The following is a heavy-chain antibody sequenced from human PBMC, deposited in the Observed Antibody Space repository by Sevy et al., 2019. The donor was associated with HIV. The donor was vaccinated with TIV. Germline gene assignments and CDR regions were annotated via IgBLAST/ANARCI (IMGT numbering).Heavy chain of an antibody. CDR1: GFSLSTSGVG. CDR2: IYWNDDK. CDR3: AHSGVNSSGWYYYYYYMDV. D-gene: IGHD6-19*01. V-gene: IGHV2-5*01. J-gene: IGHJ6*03. Sequence: SGPTLVNPTQTLTLTCTFSGFSLSTSGVGVGWIRQPPGKALEWLALIYWNDDKRYSPSLKSRLTITKDTSKNQVVLTMTNMDPVDTATYYCAHSGVNSSGWYYYYYYMDVWGKGTTVTVSS.